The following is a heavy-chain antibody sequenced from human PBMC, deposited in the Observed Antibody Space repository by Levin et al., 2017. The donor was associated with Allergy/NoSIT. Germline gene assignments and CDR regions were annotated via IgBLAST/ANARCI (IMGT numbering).Heavy chain of an antibody. CDR2: ISYDGSNK. V-gene: IGHV3-30-3*01. D-gene: IGHD3-22*01. Sequence: SCAASGFTFSSYAMHWVRQAPGKGLEWVAVISYDGSNKYYADSVKGRFTISRDNSKNTLYLQMNSLRAEDTAVYYCARDPGGYQPSFFDYWGQGTLVTVSS. CDR1: GFTFSSYA. J-gene: IGHJ4*02. CDR3: ARDPGGYQPSFFDY.